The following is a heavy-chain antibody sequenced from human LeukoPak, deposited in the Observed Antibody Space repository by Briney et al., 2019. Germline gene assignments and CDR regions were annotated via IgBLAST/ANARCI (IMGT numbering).Heavy chain of an antibody. CDR1: GGSISSYY. J-gene: IGHJ4*02. Sequence: SETLSLTSTVSGGSISSYYWSWIRQPPGKGLEWIGYIYYSGSTNYNPSLKSRVTISVDTSKNQFSLKLSSVTAAGTAVYYCARGGYSYGTFDYWGQGTLVTVSS. CDR3: ARGGYSYGTFDY. V-gene: IGHV4-59*08. D-gene: IGHD5-18*01. CDR2: IYYSGST.